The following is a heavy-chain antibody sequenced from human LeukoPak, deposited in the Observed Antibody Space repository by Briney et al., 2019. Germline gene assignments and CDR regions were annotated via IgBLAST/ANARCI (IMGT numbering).Heavy chain of an antibody. D-gene: IGHD5-18*01. J-gene: IGHJ4*02. CDR2: INGDESSP. V-gene: IGHV3-74*01. CDR3: ARAYTAMVLYYFDY. Sequence: PGGSLRLSCAASGFTFSSYWMHWVRQAPGKGLEWVSRINGDESSPSYADSVKGRFTISRDNAKDTLYLQMNSLRAEDTAVYYCARAYTAMVLYYFDYWGQGTLVTVSS. CDR1: GFTFSSYW.